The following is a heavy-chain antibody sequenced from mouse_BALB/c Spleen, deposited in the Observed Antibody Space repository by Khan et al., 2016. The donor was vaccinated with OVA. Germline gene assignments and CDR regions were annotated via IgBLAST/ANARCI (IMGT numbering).Heavy chain of an antibody. V-gene: IGHV1S50*01. D-gene: IGHD2-3*01. Sequence: VQLQESGPELVKPGASVRISCKASGYTFTTYYIHWVKERPGQGLARIGWIYPGSGNTTYGEQFKGKATLSADKSSSTAYMQPSSLTSEDSAVYFCASDDYFVEDAMDYWGQGTSVTVSS. J-gene: IGHJ4*01. CDR1: GYTFTTYY. CDR3: ASDDYFVEDAMDY. CDR2: IYPGSGNT.